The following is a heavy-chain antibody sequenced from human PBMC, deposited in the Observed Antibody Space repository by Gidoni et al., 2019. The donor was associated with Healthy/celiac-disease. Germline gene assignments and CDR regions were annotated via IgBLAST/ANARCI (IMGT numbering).Heavy chain of an antibody. CDR1: GGTFSSYA. CDR2: IIPIFGTA. Sequence: QVQLVQSGAEVKKPGSSVKVSCKASGGTFSSYAISWVRQAPGQGLEWMGGIIPIFGTANYAQKFQGRVTITADESTSTAYMELSSLRSEDRAVYYCARVGRHIDDYGDQPYPTDEYYFDYWGQGTLVTVSS. CDR3: ARVGRHIDDYGDQPYPTDEYYFDY. D-gene: IGHD4-17*01. J-gene: IGHJ4*02. V-gene: IGHV1-69*01.